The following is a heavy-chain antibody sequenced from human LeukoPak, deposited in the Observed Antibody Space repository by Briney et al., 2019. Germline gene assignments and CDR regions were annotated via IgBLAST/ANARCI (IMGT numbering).Heavy chain of an antibody. D-gene: IGHD5-18*01. CDR3: ARDWGYSYGGFDP. CDR1: GYTFTGYY. J-gene: IGHJ5*02. Sequence: GASVKVSCKASGYTFTGYYMHWVRQAPGQGLEWMGWINPNSGGTNYAQKFQGRVTMTRDTSISTAYMELSRLRSDDTTVYYCARDWGYSYGGFDPWGQGTLVTVSS. V-gene: IGHV1-2*02. CDR2: INPNSGGT.